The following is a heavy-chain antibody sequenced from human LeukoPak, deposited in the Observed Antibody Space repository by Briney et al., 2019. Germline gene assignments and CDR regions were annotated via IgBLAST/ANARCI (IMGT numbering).Heavy chain of an antibody. J-gene: IGHJ6*04. D-gene: IGHD1-1*01. CDR1: GGSISSESYY. Sequence: SETLSLTCRVSGGSISSESYYWTWIRQPPGKGLEWIGSVHYSGNTYYMPSLNNRVTIFTYMSQNYFSLTLTSVTAADTAVYYCTRRHRTLDYMDVWGEGTTVTVSS. CDR3: TRRHRTLDYMDV. CDR2: VHYSGNT. V-gene: IGHV4-39*01.